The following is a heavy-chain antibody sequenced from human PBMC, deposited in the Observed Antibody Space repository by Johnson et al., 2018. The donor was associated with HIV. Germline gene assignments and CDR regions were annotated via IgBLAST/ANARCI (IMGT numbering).Heavy chain of an antibody. V-gene: IGHV3-66*01. J-gene: IGHJ3*02. Sequence: VQLVESGGGLVQPGGSLRLSCAASGFTVSSNYMSWVRQAPGKGLEWVSVIYSGGSTYYADSVKGRFTISRDNPKNTLYLQMDSLRIEDTAVYYCAVLTTGGLRVGNFDIWGQGTMVTVSS. CDR3: AVLTTGGLRVGNFDI. CDR1: GFTVSSNY. CDR2: IYSGGST. D-gene: IGHD1-1*01.